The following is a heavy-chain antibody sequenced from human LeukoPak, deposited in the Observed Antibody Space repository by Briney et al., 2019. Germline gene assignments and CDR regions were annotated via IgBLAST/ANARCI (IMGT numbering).Heavy chain of an antibody. V-gene: IGHV3-64D*06. Sequence: PGQSLRLSCSASAFTFSSYAMQWDRQAPGKGLEYDAAISSNGGSTYYADYVKGRFTISRDNSKNTLYLQMSSLRAEDTAVYYCVKDLSGSTVTTKYFDYWGQGTLVTVSS. D-gene: IGHD4-17*01. CDR1: AFTFSSYA. CDR2: ISSNGGST. J-gene: IGHJ4*02. CDR3: VKDLSGSTVTTKYFDY.